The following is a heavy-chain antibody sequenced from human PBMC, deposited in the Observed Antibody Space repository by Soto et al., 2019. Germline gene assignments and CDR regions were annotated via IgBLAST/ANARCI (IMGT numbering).Heavy chain of an antibody. CDR2: ISSSGAIT. J-gene: IGHJ4*02. CDR1: GFTFSSYA. CDR3: ARRHMAVPGNNYFHH. D-gene: IGHD6-13*01. V-gene: IGHV3-23*01. Sequence: PGGSLRLSCAASGFTFSSYAMNWVRQTPGKGLEWVSTISSSGAITYYADSVKGRFTISRDNSKNTLSLQMNSLRAEDTAVYYCARRHMAVPGNNYFHHWGQGTLVTVSS.